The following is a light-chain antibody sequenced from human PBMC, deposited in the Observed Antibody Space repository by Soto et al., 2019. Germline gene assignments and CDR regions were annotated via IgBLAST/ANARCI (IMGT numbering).Light chain of an antibody. J-gene: IGLJ1*01. CDR3: CSYAGSYTWV. CDR2: DVS. V-gene: IGLV2-11*01. CDR1: SSDVGAYNF. Sequence: QSALTQPRSVSGSPGQSVTISCTGTSSDVGAYNFVSWCQQHPGKAPKLMIYDVSKRPSGVPDRFSGSKSGNTASLTISGLQAEDEADYYCCSYAGSYTWVFGTGPKLTVL.